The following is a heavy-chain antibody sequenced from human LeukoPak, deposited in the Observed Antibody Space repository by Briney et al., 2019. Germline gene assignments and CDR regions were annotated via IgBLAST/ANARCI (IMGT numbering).Heavy chain of an antibody. Sequence: GGSLRLSCTASGFTFSDYYMNWIRQAPGKGLEWVSSISSSSSYIYYADSVKGRFTISRDNAKNSLYLQMNSLRAEDTAVYYCARAVTAPFSFDYWGQGTLVTVSS. CDR3: ARAVTAPFSFDY. J-gene: IGHJ4*02. CDR1: GFTFSDYY. V-gene: IGHV3-21*01. D-gene: IGHD2-21*02. CDR2: ISSSSSYI.